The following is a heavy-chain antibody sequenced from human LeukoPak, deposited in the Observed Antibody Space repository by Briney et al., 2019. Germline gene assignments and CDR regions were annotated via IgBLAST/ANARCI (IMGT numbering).Heavy chain of an antibody. J-gene: IGHJ3*02. D-gene: IGHD5-18*01. Sequence: SETLSLTCTASGGSISTSNYYWGWIRQPPGKGLEWIGNIFYSGSTYYSPSLKSRVTISLDTSRNQFSLKLNSLTAADTAVYYCAKSNGYGLLDIWGQGTMVTVSS. CDR2: IFYSGST. CDR3: AKSNGYGLLDI. V-gene: IGHV4-39*07. CDR1: GGSISTSNYY.